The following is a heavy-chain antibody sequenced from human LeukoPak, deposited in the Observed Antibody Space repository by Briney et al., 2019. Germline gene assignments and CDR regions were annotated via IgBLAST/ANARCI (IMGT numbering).Heavy chain of an antibody. CDR3: ARVRGPTVTTWYFDL. D-gene: IGHD4-17*01. CDR2: ISPRSATI. Sequence: GGSLRLSCGASGFTFSTHGMIWVRQAPGKGLEWVSYISPRSATIYYADSVKGRFTISRDDARNSLFLQMHSLRAGDTAVYYCARVRGPTVTTWYFDLWGRGALVTVSS. V-gene: IGHV3-48*01. J-gene: IGHJ2*01. CDR1: GFTFSTHG.